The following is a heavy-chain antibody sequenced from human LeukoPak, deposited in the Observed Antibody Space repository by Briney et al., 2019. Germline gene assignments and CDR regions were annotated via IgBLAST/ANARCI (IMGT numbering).Heavy chain of an antibody. V-gene: IGHV3-7*01. CDR3: ARDRTPDSSSIYYYYYMDV. Sequence: GGSLRLSCAVSGLTFSSCWMSWVRQAPGRGLEGVANINQDGCEKYYVHSVQGRFTSSRDNAKNSLYLQINSLRAEDTAVYYCARDRTPDSSSIYYYYYMDVWGKGTTVTVSS. J-gene: IGHJ6*03. CDR1: GLTFSSCW. CDR2: INQDGCEK. D-gene: IGHD6-19*01.